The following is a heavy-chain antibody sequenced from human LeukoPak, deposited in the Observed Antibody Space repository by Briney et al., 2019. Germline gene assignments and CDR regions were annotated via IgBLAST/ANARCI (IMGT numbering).Heavy chain of an antibody. CDR3: AGYYDSSGSFDY. Sequence: SETLSLTCTVSGGSISSAGFYWSWIRQHPGEGLEWIGYIYYSGTTYYNPSLKSRVTISVDTSKNQFSLKLSSVTAADTAVYYCAGYYDSSGSFDYWGQGTLVTVSS. J-gene: IGHJ4*02. V-gene: IGHV4-31*03. CDR1: GGSISSAGFY. D-gene: IGHD3-22*01. CDR2: IYYSGTT.